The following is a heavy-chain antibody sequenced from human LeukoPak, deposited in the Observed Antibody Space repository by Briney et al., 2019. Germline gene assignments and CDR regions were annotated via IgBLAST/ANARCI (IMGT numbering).Heavy chain of an antibody. J-gene: IGHJ5*02. V-gene: IGHV1-18*01. D-gene: IGHD3-22*01. Sequence: ASVTVSCKASGYSFGSYGIGWVRQAPGKGLEGMGWISAYNGNTHFAHNLQGRLTMTTDTSTNTAYMDVNRLRHHDTAVYYCAINSSGDNPRGWFDPWGRGTLVTVS. CDR3: AINSSGDNPRGWFDP. CDR1: GYSFGSYG. CDR2: ISAYNGNT.